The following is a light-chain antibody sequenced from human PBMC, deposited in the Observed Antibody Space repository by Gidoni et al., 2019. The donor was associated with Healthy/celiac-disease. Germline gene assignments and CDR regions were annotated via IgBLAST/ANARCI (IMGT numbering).Light chain of an antibody. Sequence: DIQLTQSPSTLSASVGDRVTITCRASQSISSWLAWYQQKPGQAPKLLIYKASSLESGVPSRFSGSGSGTEFTLTISSLQPDDVATYYCQQYYSYPYTFXQXTKVEIK. CDR2: KAS. CDR1: QSISSW. J-gene: IGKJ1*01. CDR3: QQYYSYPYT. V-gene: IGKV1-5*03.